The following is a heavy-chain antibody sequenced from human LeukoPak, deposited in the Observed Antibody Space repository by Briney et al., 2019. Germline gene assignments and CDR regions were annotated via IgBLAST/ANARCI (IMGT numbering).Heavy chain of an antibody. J-gene: IGHJ4*02. Sequence: RASVKVSCKASGYTFTSYYMHWVRQAPGQGLEWMGIINPSGGSTSYAQKFQGRVTMTRDTSTSTVYMELSSLRSEDTAVYYCARDLFTFVRSTAAGYWGQGTLVTVSS. CDR2: INPSGGST. CDR3: ARDLFTFVRSTAAGY. V-gene: IGHV1-46*01. D-gene: IGHD3-16*01. CDR1: GYTFTSYY.